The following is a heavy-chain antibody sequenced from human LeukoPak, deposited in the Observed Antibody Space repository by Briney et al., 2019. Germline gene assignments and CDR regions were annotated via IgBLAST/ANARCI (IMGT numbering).Heavy chain of an antibody. D-gene: IGHD4-17*01. CDR2: INPNSGGR. CDR1: GYTFTGYY. Sequence: ASVKVSCKASGYTFTGYYMHWVRQAPGQGLEWMGWINPNSGGRNYAQKFQGRVTMTRDTSISTAYVELSRLRSDDTAVYYCARAHDYGDYEYDYWGQGTLVTVSS. CDR3: ARAHDYGDYEYDY. V-gene: IGHV1-2*02. J-gene: IGHJ4*02.